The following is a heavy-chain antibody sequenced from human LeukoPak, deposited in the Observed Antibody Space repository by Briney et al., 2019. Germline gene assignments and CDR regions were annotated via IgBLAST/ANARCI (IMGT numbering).Heavy chain of an antibody. D-gene: IGHD3-22*01. J-gene: IGHJ4*02. CDR3: ASPYYYDGSSYYHFFDH. CDR1: GFTFTNYP. CDR2: ISYDGTTK. Sequence: TGGSLRLSCAASGFTFTNYPVHWVRQAPGKGLEWVTVISYDGTTKYYADSVKGRFTISRDNSRNTLYLQMNNLRTEDTAVYYCASPYYYDGSSYYHFFDHWGQGTLVTVSS. V-gene: IGHV3-30*04.